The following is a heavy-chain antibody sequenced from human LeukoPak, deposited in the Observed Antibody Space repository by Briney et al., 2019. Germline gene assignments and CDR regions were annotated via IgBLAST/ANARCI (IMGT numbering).Heavy chain of an antibody. V-gene: IGHV3-23*01. CDR3: AKRNHYDSSGYFDY. CDR1: GFTFSSYA. Sequence: TGGSLRLSCAASGFTFSSYAMSWVRQAPGKGLEWVSAISGSGGSTYYADSVKGRFTISRDNSKNTLYLQMNSLRAEDTAVYYCAKRNHYDSSGYFDYWGQGTLVTVSS. D-gene: IGHD3-22*01. J-gene: IGHJ4*02. CDR2: ISGSGGST.